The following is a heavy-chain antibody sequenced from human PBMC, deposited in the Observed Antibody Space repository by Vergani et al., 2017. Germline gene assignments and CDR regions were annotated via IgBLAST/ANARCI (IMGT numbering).Heavy chain of an antibody. V-gene: IGHV3-23*04. Sequence: EVQLVESGGVVVQPGGSLRLSCAASGFTFDDYTMHWVRQAPGKGLEWVSAISGSGGSTYYADSVKGRFTISRDNSKNTLYLQMNSLRAEDTAVYYCAKEISSHGDYVQGAFDIWGQGTMVTVSS. D-gene: IGHD4-17*01. CDR2: ISGSGGST. CDR1: GFTFDDYT. J-gene: IGHJ3*02. CDR3: AKEISSHGDYVQGAFDI.